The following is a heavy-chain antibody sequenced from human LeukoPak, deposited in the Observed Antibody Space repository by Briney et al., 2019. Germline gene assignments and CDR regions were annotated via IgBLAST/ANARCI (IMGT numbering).Heavy chain of an antibody. CDR2: INSDGSST. V-gene: IGHV3-74*01. CDR1: GFTLSSHW. CDR3: AKENSARFLEWLLAGYYFDY. J-gene: IGHJ4*02. D-gene: IGHD3-3*01. Sequence: GRSLRLSCAASGFTLSSHWMHWVRQAPGKGLVWVSRINSDGSSTSYADSVKGRFTISRDNAKNTLYLQMNSLRAEDTAVHYCAKENSARFLEWLLAGYYFDYWGQGTLVTVSS.